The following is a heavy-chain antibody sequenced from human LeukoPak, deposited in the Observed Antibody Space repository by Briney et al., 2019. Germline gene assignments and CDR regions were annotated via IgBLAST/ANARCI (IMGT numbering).Heavy chain of an antibody. CDR3: ARGIPIVVVPAAIRDYYYYYYMDV. CDR2: ISAYNGNT. V-gene: IGHV1-18*01. J-gene: IGHJ6*03. D-gene: IGHD2-2*01. CDR1: GYTFTSYG. Sequence: ASVKVSCKASGYTFTSYGISWVRQAPGQGLEWMGWISAYNGNTNYAQKLQGRVTMTTDTSTSTAYMELRSLRSDDTAVYYCARGIPIVVVPAAIRDYYYYYYMDVCGKGTTVTVSS.